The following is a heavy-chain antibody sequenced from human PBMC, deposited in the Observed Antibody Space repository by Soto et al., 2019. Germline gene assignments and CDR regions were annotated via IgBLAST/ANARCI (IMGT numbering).Heavy chain of an antibody. CDR2: IYWDDDK. D-gene: IGHD6-19*01. CDR3: ARLAVAGTVGHFRH. Sequence: QITLKESGPTLVKPTQTRTLTCSFSGFSLSTIGVGVAWIRQPPGKALEWLALIYWDDDKRYSPSLNTRLTITRDTSKNLVVLTMTSMDPVDTATYYCARLAVAGTVGHFRHWGQGTLVTVSS. J-gene: IGHJ1*01. CDR1: GFSLSTIGVG. V-gene: IGHV2-5*02.